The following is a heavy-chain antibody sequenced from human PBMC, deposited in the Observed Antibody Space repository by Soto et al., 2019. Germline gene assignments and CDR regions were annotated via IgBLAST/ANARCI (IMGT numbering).Heavy chain of an antibody. Sequence: GGSLRLSCAASGFTFSSYGMHWVRQAPGKGLEWVAVISYDGSNKYYADSVKGRFTISRDNSKNTLYLQMNSLRAEDTAVYYCAKTRSPLVPRGWFDPWGQGTLVTVSS. CDR2: ISYDGSNK. J-gene: IGHJ5*02. CDR1: GFTFSSYG. D-gene: IGHD6-13*01. CDR3: AKTRSPLVPRGWFDP. V-gene: IGHV3-30*18.